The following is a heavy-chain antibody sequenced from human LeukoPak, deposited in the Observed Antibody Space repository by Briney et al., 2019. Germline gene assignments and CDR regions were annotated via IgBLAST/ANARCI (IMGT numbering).Heavy chain of an antibody. CDR2: IYTSGST. J-gene: IGHJ4*02. D-gene: IGHD1-26*01. V-gene: IGHV4-4*07. Sequence: SETLSLTCTVSGGSISSYYWSWIRQPAGKGLEWIGRIYTSGSTNYNPSLKSRVTMSVDTSKNQFSLKLSSVTAADTAVYYCARDSPEVGATNPFGYWGQGTLVTVSS. CDR1: GGSISSYY. CDR3: ARDSPEVGATNPFGY.